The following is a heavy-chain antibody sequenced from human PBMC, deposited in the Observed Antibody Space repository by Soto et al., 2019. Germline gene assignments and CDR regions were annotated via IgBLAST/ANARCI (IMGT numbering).Heavy chain of an antibody. CDR2: ISGSGTST. D-gene: IGHD2-2*01. V-gene: IGHV3-23*01. Sequence: PGGSLRLSCSASGFTFSSSAMAWVRRAPGKGLEWVAGISGSGTSTFYAESVKGRFIISRDNSNNTLNLQMNSLRAEDTALYYCAKDAIVVVPPARRGFGMDVWGQGTTVTVSS. CDR3: AKDAIVVVPPARRGFGMDV. J-gene: IGHJ6*02. CDR1: GFTFSSSA.